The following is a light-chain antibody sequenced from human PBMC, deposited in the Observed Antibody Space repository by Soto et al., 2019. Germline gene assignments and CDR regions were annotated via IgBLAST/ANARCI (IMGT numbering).Light chain of an antibody. J-gene: IGLJ2*01. CDR1: SSDVGGYNY. CDR3: SSYTTSSTPVV. V-gene: IGLV2-14*01. CDR2: EVS. Sequence: QSALTQPASVSGSPGQSITISCTGTSSDVGGYNYVSWYQQHPGKGPKLMIYEVSNRPSGVSNRFSGSKSGNTASLTISGLQAEDEADIYCSSYTTSSTPVVFGGGTKLTVL.